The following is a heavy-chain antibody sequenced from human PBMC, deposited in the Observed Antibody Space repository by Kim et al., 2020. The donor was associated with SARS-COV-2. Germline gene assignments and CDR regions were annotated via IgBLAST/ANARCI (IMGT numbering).Heavy chain of an antibody. CDR2: IIPIFGTA. Sequence: SVKVSCKASGGTFSSYAISWVRQAPGQGLEWMGGIIPIFGTANYAQKFQGRVTITADESTSTAYMELSSLRSEDTAVYYCARDSGILTDVLYYYYGMDVWGQGTTVSVSS. V-gene: IGHV1-69*13. CDR3: ARDSGILTDVLYYYYGMDV. CDR1: GGTFSSYA. D-gene: IGHD3-9*01. J-gene: IGHJ6*02.